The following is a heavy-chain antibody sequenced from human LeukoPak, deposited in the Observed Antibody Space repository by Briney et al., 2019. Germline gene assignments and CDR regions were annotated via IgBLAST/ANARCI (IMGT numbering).Heavy chain of an antibody. Sequence: SETLSLTGTVSAGSISTGDYYWISIRQPPVKSLEGIGYIYHSGSTYYNPSLKSRVTISVDTYKNQFSLKLNSVTAADTAVYYCAREMYYYGSGSYPNNYDGFDLWGEGPMVTVSS. CDR1: AGSISTGDYY. CDR2: IYHSGST. V-gene: IGHV4-30-4*08. CDR3: AREMYYYGSGSYPNNYDGFDL. J-gene: IGHJ3*01. D-gene: IGHD3-10*01.